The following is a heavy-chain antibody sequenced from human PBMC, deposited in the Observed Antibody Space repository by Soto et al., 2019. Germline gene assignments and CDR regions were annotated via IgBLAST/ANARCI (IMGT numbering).Heavy chain of an antibody. J-gene: IGHJ6*02. V-gene: IGHV3-48*02. Sequence: EVQLVESGGGLVQPGGSLRLSCVASGFTFSSYSMNWVRQAPGKGLEWVSYISSSSSTIYYADSVKGRFTISRDNAKNSLYLQMNSLRDEDTAVYYCARDDIVLMVYAAYYYYGMDVWGQGTTVTVSS. CDR3: ARDDIVLMVYAAYYYYGMDV. CDR1: GFTFSSYS. CDR2: ISSSSSTI. D-gene: IGHD2-8*01.